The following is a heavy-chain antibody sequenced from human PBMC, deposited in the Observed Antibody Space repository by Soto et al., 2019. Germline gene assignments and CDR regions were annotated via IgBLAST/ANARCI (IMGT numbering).Heavy chain of an antibody. CDR2: ISSSSSYI. Sequence: EVQLVESGGGLVKPGGSLRLSCAASGFTFSSYSMNWVRQAPGKGLVWVSSISSSSSYIYYADSVMGRFTISSDNAKNSLYLQMNSLRAEDTAVYYCARDQPGYSYGYGLGYWGQGTLVTVSS. D-gene: IGHD5-18*01. V-gene: IGHV3-21*01. CDR1: GFTFSSYS. CDR3: ARDQPGYSYGYGLGY. J-gene: IGHJ4*02.